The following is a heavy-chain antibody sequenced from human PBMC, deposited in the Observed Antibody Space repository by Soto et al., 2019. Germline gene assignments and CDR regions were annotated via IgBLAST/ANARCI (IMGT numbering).Heavy chain of an antibody. CDR2: IYYSGGS. J-gene: IGHJ4*02. V-gene: IGHV4-59*01. D-gene: IGHD1-26*01. Sequence: SETLSHTCTVSGGSIISYYWSWIRQPTGKGLEWIGYIYYSGGSNYNPSLKSRVTLSLDASKKQLSLNLSSVTAADRAIYYCAVSSGTYARFDYWGQGTLVTVSS. CDR3: AVSSGTYARFDY. CDR1: GGSIISYY.